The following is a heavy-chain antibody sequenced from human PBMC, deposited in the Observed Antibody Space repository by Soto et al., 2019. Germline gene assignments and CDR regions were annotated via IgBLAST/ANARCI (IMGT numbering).Heavy chain of an antibody. CDR3: ARDKHNSGSSPYFDY. V-gene: IGHV1-2*02. Sequence: ASVKVSCKASGYTFTGYYMHWVRQAPGQGLEWMGWINPNSGGTNYAQKFRGRVTMTRDTSISTAYMELSRLRSDDTAVYYCARDKHNSGSSPYFDYWGQGTLVTVSS. CDR1: GYTFTGYY. CDR2: INPNSGGT. D-gene: IGHD1-26*01. J-gene: IGHJ4*02.